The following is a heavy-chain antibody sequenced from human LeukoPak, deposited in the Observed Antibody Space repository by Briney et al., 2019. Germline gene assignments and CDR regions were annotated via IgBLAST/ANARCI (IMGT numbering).Heavy chain of an antibody. CDR2: ISSDGTEK. V-gene: IGHV3-30*04. CDR3: ARVPWIQKGYYMDV. D-gene: IGHD5-18*01. Sequence: PGGSLRLSCAASGFAFSNYAMHWVRQAPGKGLEWVTLISSDGTEKKYADSLKGRFTISRDNSKNTLYLQMNSLRAEDTAVYYCARVPWIQKGYYMDVWGKGTTVTVSS. CDR1: GFAFSNYA. J-gene: IGHJ6*03.